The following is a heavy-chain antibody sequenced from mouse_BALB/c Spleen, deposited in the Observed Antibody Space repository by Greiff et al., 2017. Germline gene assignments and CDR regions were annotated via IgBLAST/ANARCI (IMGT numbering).Heavy chain of an antibody. Sequence: VQLQQSGAELVRPGSSVKISCKASGYAFSSYWMNWVKQRPGQGLEWIGQIYPGDGDTNYNGKFKGKATLTADKSSSTAYMQLSSLTSEDSAVYFCARRTYYYATDYWGQGTSVTVSS. CDR2: IYPGDGDT. V-gene: IGHV1-80*01. CDR1: GYAFSSYW. J-gene: IGHJ4*01. CDR3: ARRTYYYATDY.